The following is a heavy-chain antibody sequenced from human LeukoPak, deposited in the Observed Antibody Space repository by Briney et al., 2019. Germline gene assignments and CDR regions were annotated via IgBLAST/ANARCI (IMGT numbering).Heavy chain of an antibody. Sequence: ASVKVSCKASGYTFTRYYMHWVRQAPGQGLEWMGLINPSGGSTNYAHKFQGRVTMTRDMSTSTVYMELSSLRSEDTAIYYCARDNSVGDNAWWFDPWGQGTLVTVSS. D-gene: IGHD1-26*01. V-gene: IGHV1-46*01. CDR2: INPSGGST. CDR1: GYTFTRYY. CDR3: ARDNSVGDNAWWFDP. J-gene: IGHJ5*02.